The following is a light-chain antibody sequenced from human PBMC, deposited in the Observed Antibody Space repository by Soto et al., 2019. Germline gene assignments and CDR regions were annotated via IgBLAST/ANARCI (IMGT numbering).Light chain of an antibody. Sequence: AIRMTQSPSSFSASTGDRVTITCRASQGISSYLAWYRQKPGKAPKLLIYAASTLQSGVPSRFSGSGSGTDFTLTISCLQSEDFATYYCQQYYSYLPLTFGGGTKVEIK. CDR3: QQYYSYLPLT. V-gene: IGKV1-8*01. CDR1: QGISSY. J-gene: IGKJ4*01. CDR2: AAS.